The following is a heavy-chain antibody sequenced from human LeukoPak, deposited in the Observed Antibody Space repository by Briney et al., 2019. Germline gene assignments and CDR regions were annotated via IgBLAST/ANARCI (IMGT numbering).Heavy chain of an antibody. V-gene: IGHV3-43*02. CDR3: AKDFSGGVLTANDFWDH. CDR2: VTGDGRSA. Sequence: GGSLRLSCALSGFSFEDYAIHWVRQAPGKGLEWVSLVTGDGRSAYYVDSVKGRFTTSRDTRKNSVSLQMNSLRSEDTAVYYCAKDFSGGVLTANDFWDHWGQGTLVAVSS. CDR1: GFSFEDYA. D-gene: IGHD2-21*02. J-gene: IGHJ4*02.